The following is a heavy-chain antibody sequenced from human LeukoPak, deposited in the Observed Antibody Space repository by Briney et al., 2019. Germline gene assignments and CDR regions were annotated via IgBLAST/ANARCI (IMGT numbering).Heavy chain of an antibody. J-gene: IGHJ4*02. V-gene: IGHV3-48*01. CDR3: ARDPDGDYDFDY. CDR1: GFTFSSYT. CDR2: INSNGAVI. Sequence: TGGSLRLSCTASGFTFSSYTMTWVRRAPGKGLEWLSHINSNGAVISYADSVKGRFTVSRDTAKSSLYLQMNGLRVEDTAIYFCARDPDGDYDFDYWGQGTLVTVSS. D-gene: IGHD4-17*01.